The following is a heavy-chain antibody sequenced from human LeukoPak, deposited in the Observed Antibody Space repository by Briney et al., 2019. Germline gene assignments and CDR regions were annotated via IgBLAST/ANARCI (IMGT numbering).Heavy chain of an antibody. CDR1: GGSISSSIYY. V-gene: IGHV4-39*01. J-gene: IGHJ6*02. Sequence: KPSETLSLTCTVSGGSISSSIYYWGWIRQPPGKGLEWIGSIYYTGSTYFNPSLKNRVTISVDTSKNHFSLELSSMTAADTAVYYCAKQEAVTATYFYGMDVWSQGTTVTVSS. CDR2: IYYTGST. D-gene: IGHD2-21*02. CDR3: AKQEAVTATYFYGMDV.